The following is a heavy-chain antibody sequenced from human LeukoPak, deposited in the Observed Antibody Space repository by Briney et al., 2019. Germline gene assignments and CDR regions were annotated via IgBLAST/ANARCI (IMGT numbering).Heavy chain of an antibody. V-gene: IGHV1-24*01. CDR1: RYTLTELS. D-gene: IGHD3-10*01. Sequence: ASVKVSCKVSRYTLTELSMHWVRQAPGKGLEWMGGFDPEDGETIYAQKFQGRVTMTEDTSTDTAYMELSSLRSEDTAVYYCATIPYGSGLMGYFDYWGQGTLVTVSS. CDR3: ATIPYGSGLMGYFDY. CDR2: FDPEDGET. J-gene: IGHJ4*02.